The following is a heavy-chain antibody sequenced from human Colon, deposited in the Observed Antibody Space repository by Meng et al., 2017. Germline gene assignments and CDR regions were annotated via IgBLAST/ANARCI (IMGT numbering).Heavy chain of an antibody. CDR2: ISYDGTNQ. CDR1: ACTFGTSI. Sequence: SLKISCAASACTFGTSIIHWVRQAPGKGLEWVAVISYDGTNQYYADSVKGRFSISRDNSMNTLYLQMNSLRVEDTAVYYCARAADGQILEVVNTWFEPWGQRTLVTVSS. V-gene: IGHV3-30*06. J-gene: IGHJ5*02. D-gene: IGHD3-3*01. CDR3: ARAADGQILEVVNTWFEP.